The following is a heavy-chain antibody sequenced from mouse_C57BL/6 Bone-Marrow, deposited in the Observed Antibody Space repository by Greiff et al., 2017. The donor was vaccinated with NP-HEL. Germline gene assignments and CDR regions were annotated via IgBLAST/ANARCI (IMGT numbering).Heavy chain of an antibody. D-gene: IGHD2-5*01. CDR1: GFNIKDDY. Sequence: VQLQQSGAELVRPGASVKLSCTASGFNIKDDYMHWVKQRPEQGLEWIGWIDPENGDTEYAPKFQGKATITADTSSNTSYLQLSSLTSEDTAVYYCKVSNYTWFAYWGQGPLVTVSA. CDR2: IDPENGDT. V-gene: IGHV14-4*01. CDR3: KVSNYTWFAY. J-gene: IGHJ3*01.